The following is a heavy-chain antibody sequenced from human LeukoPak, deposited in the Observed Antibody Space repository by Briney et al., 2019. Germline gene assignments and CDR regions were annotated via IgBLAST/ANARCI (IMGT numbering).Heavy chain of an antibody. CDR3: PKDNAVGTTDT. D-gene: IGHD1-1*01. V-gene: IGHV3-23*01. J-gene: IGHJ5*01. CDR1: GFTFSSYA. CDR2: ISRSGEST. Sequence: PGGSLRLSCAASGFTFSSYAMTWVRQAPGKGLEWVSSISRSGESTFYADSVRGRFTISRDNSKNTVSLQMESLRAEDTALHYGPKDNAVGTTDTWGKGALVTVSS.